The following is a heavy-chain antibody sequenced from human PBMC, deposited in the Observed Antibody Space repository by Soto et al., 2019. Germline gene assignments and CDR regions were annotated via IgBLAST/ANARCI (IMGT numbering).Heavy chain of an antibody. V-gene: IGHV3-33*01. CDR2: IWYDGSNK. CDR1: GFTFSSYG. J-gene: IGHJ4*02. CDR3: ARDRQYYDFWKSKTGVFDY. Sequence: QVQLVESGGGVVQPERSLRLSCAASGFTFSSYGMHWVRQAPGKGLEWVAVIWYDGSNKYYADSVKGRFTISRDNSKNTLYLQMNSLRAEDTAVYYCARDRQYYDFWKSKTGVFDYWGQGTLVTVSS. D-gene: IGHD3-3*01.